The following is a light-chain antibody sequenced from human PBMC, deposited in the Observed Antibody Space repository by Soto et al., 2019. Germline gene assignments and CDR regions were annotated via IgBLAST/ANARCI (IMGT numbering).Light chain of an antibody. Sequence: DIQMTKSPSTLSASVGDRVTITCRASQSISSWLAWYQQKPGKAPKLLIYDASSLESGVQSRFSGSGSGTEFTLTISSLQPDDFATYYCQQYNSYSPWTFGQGTKVDIK. CDR3: QQYNSYSPWT. V-gene: IGKV1-5*01. J-gene: IGKJ1*01. CDR1: QSISSW. CDR2: DAS.